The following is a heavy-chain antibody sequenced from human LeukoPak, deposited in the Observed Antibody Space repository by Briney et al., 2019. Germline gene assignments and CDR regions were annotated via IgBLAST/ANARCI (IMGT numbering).Heavy chain of an antibody. Sequence: PSETLSLTCTASGGSISSSSYYWGWIRQPPGKGLEWIGSIYYSGSTYYNPSLKSRVTISVDTSKNQFSLKLSSVTAADTAVYYCARDIVFARWLPSWEGGSFQHWGQGTLVTVSS. CDR2: IYYSGST. D-gene: IGHD5-24*01. V-gene: IGHV4-39*07. CDR1: GGSISSSSYY. CDR3: ARDIVFARWLPSWEGGSFQH. J-gene: IGHJ1*01.